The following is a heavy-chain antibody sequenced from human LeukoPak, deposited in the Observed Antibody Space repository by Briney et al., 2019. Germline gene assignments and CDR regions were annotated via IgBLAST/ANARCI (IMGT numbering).Heavy chain of an antibody. CDR2: IYSGGST. V-gene: IGHV3-66*01. CDR1: GFTVSSNY. Sequence: GGSLRLSCAASGFTVSSNYMSWVRQAPGKGLEGVSVIYSGGSTYYADSVKGRFTISRDNSKNTLYLQMNSLRAEDTAVYYCARFSIAARPDYWGQGTLVTVSS. J-gene: IGHJ4*02. CDR3: ARFSIAARPDY. D-gene: IGHD6-6*01.